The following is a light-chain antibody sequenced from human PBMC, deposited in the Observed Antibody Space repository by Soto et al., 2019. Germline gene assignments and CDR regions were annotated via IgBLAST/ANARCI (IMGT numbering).Light chain of an antibody. CDR1: RSSIGSNT. CDR2: NNN. V-gene: IGLV1-44*01. J-gene: IGLJ1*01. CDR3: AAWDASLGGFYV. Sequence: QSVLTQPPSASGTPGQRVTISCSGSRSSIGSNTVNWYQHLPGMAPKLLIYNNNHRPSGVPDRFSASKAGASASLAISGLQSEDEGDYYCAAWDASLGGFYVFGSGTKVTVL.